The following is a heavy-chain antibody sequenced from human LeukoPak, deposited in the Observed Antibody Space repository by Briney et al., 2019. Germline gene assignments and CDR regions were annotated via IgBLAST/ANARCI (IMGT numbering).Heavy chain of an antibody. CDR3: ARGIYGYGYSGTFYYYYMDV. Sequence: SETLSLTCAVYGGSFSGYYWSWIRQPPGKGLEWIGEINHSGSTNYNPSLKSRVTISVDTSKNQFSLKLSSVTAADTAVYYCARGIYGYGYSGTFYYYYMDVWGKGTTVTVSS. CDR2: INHSGST. D-gene: IGHD5-18*01. J-gene: IGHJ6*03. CDR1: GGSFSGYY. V-gene: IGHV4-34*01.